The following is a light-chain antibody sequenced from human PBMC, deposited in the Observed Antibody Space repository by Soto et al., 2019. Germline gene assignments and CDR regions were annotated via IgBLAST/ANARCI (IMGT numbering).Light chain of an antibody. Sequence: EIVLTQSPATLSLSPGETASLSCRASQSIRSFLAWYQHKPGQAPRLLIYDASNRATGIPARFSGSGSGTDFTLTISSPEPEDFAVYYCQQRSNWPPALSFGGGTKVEI. J-gene: IGKJ4*01. V-gene: IGKV3-11*01. CDR2: DAS. CDR1: QSIRSF. CDR3: QQRSNWPPALS.